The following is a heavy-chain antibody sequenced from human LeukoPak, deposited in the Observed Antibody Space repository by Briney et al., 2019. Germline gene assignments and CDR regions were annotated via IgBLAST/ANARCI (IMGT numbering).Heavy chain of an antibody. CDR1: GFTFRNFA. D-gene: IGHD4-11*01. J-gene: IGHJ3*02. CDR3: AKVYRLARAFDI. V-gene: IGHV3-23*01. CDR2: ISGSGGST. Sequence: GGSLRLSCAASGFTFRNFAMSWVRQAPGKGLEWVSAISGSGGSTYYADSVKGRFTISRDNSKNTLYLQMNSLRAEDTAVYYCAKVYRLARAFDIWGQGTMVTVSS.